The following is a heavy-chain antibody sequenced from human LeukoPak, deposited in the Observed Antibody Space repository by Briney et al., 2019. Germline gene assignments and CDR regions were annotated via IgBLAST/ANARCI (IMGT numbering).Heavy chain of an antibody. V-gene: IGHV3-20*04. Sequence: PGRSLRLSCAASGFTFDDYAMNWVRQVPGRGLEWVSGINWNGRTTEYADSVKDRFTISRQNTKNSLYLYMNNLGGEDTALYFCARGSVQLWLRDTYYYMDVWGKGTTVTVSS. CDR1: GFTFDDYA. CDR2: INWNGRTT. J-gene: IGHJ6*03. D-gene: IGHD5-18*01. CDR3: ARGSVQLWLRDTYYYMDV.